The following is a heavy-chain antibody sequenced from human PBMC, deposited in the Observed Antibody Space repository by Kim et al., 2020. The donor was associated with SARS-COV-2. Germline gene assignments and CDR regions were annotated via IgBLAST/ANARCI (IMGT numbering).Heavy chain of an antibody. V-gene: IGHV3-9*01. D-gene: IGHD3-10*01. Sequence: GGSLRLSCAASGFTFDDYAMHWVRQAPGKGLEWVSGISWNSGSIGYADSVKGRFTISRDNAKNSLYLQMNSLRAEDTALYYCAKVGKSGPEPDYWGQGTLVTVSS. CDR3: AKVGKSGPEPDY. CDR2: ISWNSGSI. J-gene: IGHJ4*02. CDR1: GFTFDDYA.